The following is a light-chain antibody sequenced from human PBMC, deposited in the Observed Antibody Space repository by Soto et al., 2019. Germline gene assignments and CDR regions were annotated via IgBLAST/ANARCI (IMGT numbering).Light chain of an antibody. J-gene: IGLJ1*01. CDR2: EVY. CDR3: SSYVGTNSYV. V-gene: IGLV2-8*01. Sequence: QSALTQPPSASGSPGQSVTISCTGTSSDVGGYNYVSWYQRHPGKAPKLIIYEVYKRPSGVPDRFSGSKSGNTAALTVSGLQAEDEDDYYCSSYVGTNSYVFGTGTKVTVL. CDR1: SSDVGGYNY.